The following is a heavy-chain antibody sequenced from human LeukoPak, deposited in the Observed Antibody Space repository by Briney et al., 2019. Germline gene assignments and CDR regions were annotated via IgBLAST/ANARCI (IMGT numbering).Heavy chain of an antibody. D-gene: IGHD2-21*02. CDR3: AGHTVVVTAIQGY. J-gene: IGHJ4*02. CDR2: ISGSGGST. Sequence: GGSLRLSCAASGFTFSSYAMSWVRQAPGKGLEWVSAISGSGGSTYYADSVKGRFTISRDNSKNTLYLQMNSLRAEDTAVYYCAGHTVVVTAIQGYWGQGTLVTVSS. CDR1: GFTFSSYA. V-gene: IGHV3-23*01.